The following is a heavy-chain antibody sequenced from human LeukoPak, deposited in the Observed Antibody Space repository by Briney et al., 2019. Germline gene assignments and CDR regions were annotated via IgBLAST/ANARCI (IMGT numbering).Heavy chain of an antibody. Sequence: SETLSLTCTVSGGSISSYYWSWIRQPAGKGLEWIGRIYTSGSTNYNPSLKSRVTISVDKSKNQFSLKLSSVTAADTAVYYCARLVGQYYYDSSGTGLNYWGQGTLVTVSS. D-gene: IGHD3-22*01. V-gene: IGHV4-4*07. CDR2: IYTSGST. J-gene: IGHJ4*02. CDR3: ARLVGQYYYDSSGTGLNY. CDR1: GGSISSYY.